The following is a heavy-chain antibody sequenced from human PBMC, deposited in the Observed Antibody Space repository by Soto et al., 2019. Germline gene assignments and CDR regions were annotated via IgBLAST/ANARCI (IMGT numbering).Heavy chain of an antibody. J-gene: IGHJ4*02. CDR1: GYTFTSYG. CDR3: ARERGVLGRVVVVAATRRFDY. D-gene: IGHD2-15*01. V-gene: IGHV1-18*01. Sequence: ASVKVSCKASGYTFTSYGISWVRQAPGQGLEWMGWISAYNGNTNYAQKLQGRVTMTTDTSTSTAYMELRSLRSDDTAVYYCARERGVLGRVVVVAATRRFDYWGQGTLVTVSS. CDR2: ISAYNGNT.